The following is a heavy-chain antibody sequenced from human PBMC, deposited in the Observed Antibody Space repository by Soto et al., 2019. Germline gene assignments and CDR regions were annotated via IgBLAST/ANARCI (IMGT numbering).Heavy chain of an antibody. V-gene: IGHV4-59*01. D-gene: IGHD1-26*01. J-gene: IGHJ3*02. CDR1: RGSISSYY. Sequence: PSETLSLTCTVSRGSISSYYWSWIRQPPGKGLEWIGYIYYSGSTNYNPSLKSRVTISVDTSKNQFSLKLSSVTAADTAVYYCASTSGSFDGHDAFDIWGQGTMVTVSS. CDR2: IYYSGST. CDR3: ASTSGSFDGHDAFDI.